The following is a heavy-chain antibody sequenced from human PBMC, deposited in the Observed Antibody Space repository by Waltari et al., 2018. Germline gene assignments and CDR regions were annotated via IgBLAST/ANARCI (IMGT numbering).Heavy chain of an antibody. D-gene: IGHD3-10*01. Sequence: QVHLVHSWAEVKKPGASVKVSCFAAGYTFTSYVINWVRQATGQGLEWMGWMNPNSGNTGYAQKFQGRVTMTRNTSISTAYMELSSLRSEDTAVYYCARGHNTMVRGVYYYMDVWGKGTTVTVSS. V-gene: IGHV1-8*01. CDR2: MNPNSGNT. CDR1: GYTFTSYV. J-gene: IGHJ6*03. CDR3: ARGHNTMVRGVYYYMDV.